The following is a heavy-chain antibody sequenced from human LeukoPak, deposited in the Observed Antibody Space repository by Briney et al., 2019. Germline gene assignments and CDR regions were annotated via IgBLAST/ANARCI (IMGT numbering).Heavy chain of an antibody. V-gene: IGHV3-23*01. D-gene: IGHD4-17*01. CDR3: ARRGESTTYGDYRFDY. CDR1: GFTLSNHP. Sequence: GGSLRLSRAASGFTLSNHPMSWVRQAPPRGLEWVLAISGSSGLTYYADSVKGRFTISRDDSKNALFLQMNSLRAEDTAVYYCARRGESTTYGDYRFDYWGQGTLVTVSS. CDR2: ISGSSGLT. J-gene: IGHJ4*02.